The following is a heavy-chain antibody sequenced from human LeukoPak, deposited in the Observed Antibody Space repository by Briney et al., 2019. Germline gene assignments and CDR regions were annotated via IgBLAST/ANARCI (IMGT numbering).Heavy chain of an antibody. Sequence: ASVKVSCKASGYTFTSYYMHWVRQAPGQGLEWMGIINPSGGSTSYAQKFQGRVTMTRDTSTSTVYMELSSLRSEDTAVYYCARDSLYYYDSSGFDYWGQGTLSPSPQ. V-gene: IGHV1-46*01. CDR2: INPSGGST. J-gene: IGHJ4*02. D-gene: IGHD3-22*01. CDR1: GYTFTSYY. CDR3: ARDSLYYYDSSGFDY.